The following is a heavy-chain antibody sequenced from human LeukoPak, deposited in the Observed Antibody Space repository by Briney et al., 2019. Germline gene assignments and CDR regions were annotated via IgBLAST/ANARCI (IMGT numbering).Heavy chain of an antibody. CDR3: AREGYCSSTSCQTSFDY. CDR1: GFTVSSNY. D-gene: IGHD2-2*01. CDR2: IYSGGST. J-gene: IGHJ4*02. Sequence: GGSLRLSCAASGFTVSSNYMSWVRQAPGKGLEWVSVIYSGGSTYYADSVKGRFTISRDNSKNTLYLQMNSLRAEDTAVYYCAREGYCSSTSCQTSFDYWGQGTLVTVSS. V-gene: IGHV3-53*01.